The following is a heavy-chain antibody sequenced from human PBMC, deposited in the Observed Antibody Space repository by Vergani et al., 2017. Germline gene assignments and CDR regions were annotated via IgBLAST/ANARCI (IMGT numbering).Heavy chain of an antibody. V-gene: IGHV4-30-4*01. Sequence: QVQLQESGPGLVKPSQTLSLTCTVSGGSISSGDYYWSWIRQPPGKGLEWIGYIYYSGSTYYNPSPKSRVTISVDTSKNQFSLKLSAVTAADTAVYYCARSGYSYGSHWYFDLWGRGTLVTVSS. CDR1: GGSISSGDYY. CDR2: IYYSGST. D-gene: IGHD5-18*01. J-gene: IGHJ2*01. CDR3: ARSGYSYGSHWYFDL.